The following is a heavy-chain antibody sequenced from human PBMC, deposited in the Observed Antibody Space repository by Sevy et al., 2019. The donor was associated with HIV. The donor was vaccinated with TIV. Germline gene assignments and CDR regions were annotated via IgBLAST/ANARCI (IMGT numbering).Heavy chain of an antibody. CDR1: GGSISNNNYY. Sequence: SETLSLTCTVSGGSISNNNYYWGWIRQSPGKGLEWIGTINYSGSTDYNPSLKIRVTISVDTSKKQFALKLSSVTAADTAVYYCARHALFTIFGVVIDPKMYYFDYWGQGTQVTVSS. V-gene: IGHV4-39*01. J-gene: IGHJ4*02. CDR3: ARHALFTIFGVVIDPKMYYFDY. CDR2: INYSGST. D-gene: IGHD3-3*01.